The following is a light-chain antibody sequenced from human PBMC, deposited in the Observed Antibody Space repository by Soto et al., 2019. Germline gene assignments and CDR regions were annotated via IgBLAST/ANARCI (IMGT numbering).Light chain of an antibody. V-gene: IGKV3-20*01. CDR1: QSVSSY. CDR2: GAS. CDR3: QQYGSSPGT. Sequence: EIVLTHSRDTLSVSPGEGATLSCRASQSVSSYLAWYQQKPGQAPRLLIYGASTRATGIPARFSGSGSGTDFTLTISRLEPEDFAVYYCQQYGSSPGTFGQGTKVDIK. J-gene: IGKJ1*01.